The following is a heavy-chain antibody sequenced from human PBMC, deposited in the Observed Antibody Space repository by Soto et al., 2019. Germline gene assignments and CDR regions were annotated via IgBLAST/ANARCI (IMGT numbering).Heavy chain of an antibody. V-gene: IGHV1-18*01. CDR1: GYTFISYP. CDR2: ISTYNGNT. CDR3: AKMSAAVGGRFDP. J-gene: IGHJ5*02. D-gene: IGHD6-13*01. Sequence: QVHLVQSGAEVKKPGASVKVSCKASGYTFISYPITWVRQAPGQGLEWMGWISTYNGNTHYAHKFQDRLTLTTDTSTSTAYMELRSRRSDDTAVYFCAKMSAAVGGRFDPWGQGTLVTVSS.